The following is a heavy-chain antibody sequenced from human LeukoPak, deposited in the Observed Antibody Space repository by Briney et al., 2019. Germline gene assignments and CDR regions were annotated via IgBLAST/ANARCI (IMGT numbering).Heavy chain of an antibody. CDR2: MNRRGDRI. CDR3: ATRIPYTGYNN. CDR1: GVTLSDYE. J-gene: IGHJ4*02. V-gene: IGHV3-48*03. D-gene: IGHD5-12*01. Sequence: PGGSLRLSCTVLGVTLSDYESNWVRQAPKKGPEWVSYMNRRGDRIDHADSVKGRFTMSRDIATKSVFLQMTGLRVDDTAVYYCATRIPYTGYNNWGQGTLVTVSS.